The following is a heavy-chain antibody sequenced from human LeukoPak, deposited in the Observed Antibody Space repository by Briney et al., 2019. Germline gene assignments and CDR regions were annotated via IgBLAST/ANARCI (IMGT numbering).Heavy chain of an antibody. Sequence: GESLRLSCAVSGFTISSYAMSWVRQAPGKGLEWFSAISGSGGSTYYADSVKGRFTISRDNSRDTLYLQLNSLRAEDTAVYYCAKGYYDYVWGSYYFDYWGQGTLVTVSS. CDR1: GFTISSYA. V-gene: IGHV3-23*01. CDR2: ISGSGGST. J-gene: IGHJ4*02. CDR3: AKGYYDYVWGSYYFDY. D-gene: IGHD3-16*01.